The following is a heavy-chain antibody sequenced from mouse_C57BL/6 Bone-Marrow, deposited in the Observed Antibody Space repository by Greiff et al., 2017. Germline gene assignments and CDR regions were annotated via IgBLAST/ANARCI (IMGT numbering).Heavy chain of an antibody. D-gene: IGHD1-1*01. CDR1: GYSFTDYN. J-gene: IGHJ1*03. V-gene: IGHV1-39*01. CDR2: INPNYGTT. CDR3: ARYQGPFYYYGSIGFED. Sequence: VQLQQSGPELVKPGASVKISCTASGYSFTDYNMNWVKQSHGKSLEWIGVINPNYGTTSYNQKFKGKATLTVDQSSSTAYMQLTSLTSEDSAVSCCARYQGPFYYYGSIGFEDWGTGTTVTVSS.